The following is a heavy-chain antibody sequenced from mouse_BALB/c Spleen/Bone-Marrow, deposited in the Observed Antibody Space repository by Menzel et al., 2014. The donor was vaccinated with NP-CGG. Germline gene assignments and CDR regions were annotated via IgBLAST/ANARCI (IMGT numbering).Heavy chain of an antibody. J-gene: IGHJ3*01. CDR1: GYTFTEYT. CDR3: ARHEERFITTAAWFAY. CDR2: FYPGSGSI. D-gene: IGHD1-2*01. V-gene: IGHV1-62-2*01. Sequence: VQLQQSGAEPVKPGASVKLSCKASGYTFTEYTIHWVKQRSGQGLEWIGWFYPGSGSIKYNEKFKDKATLTADKSSSNVYMELSRLTSEDSAVQFSARHEERFITTAAWFAYWGQGTLVTVSA.